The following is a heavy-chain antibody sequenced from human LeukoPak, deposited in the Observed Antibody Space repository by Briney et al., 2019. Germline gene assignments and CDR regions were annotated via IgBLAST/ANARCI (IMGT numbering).Heavy chain of an antibody. CDR3: ARGGGATFFDY. CDR2: IWYDGSNK. Sequence: GGSLRLSCAASGFTFSSYDIHWVRQAPGKGLEWVAVIWYDGSNKYYADSVKGRFTISRDNSKNTLYLQMNSLRAEDTAVYYCARGGGATFFDYWGQGTPVTVSS. J-gene: IGHJ4*02. CDR1: GFTFSSYD. D-gene: IGHD1-26*01. V-gene: IGHV3-33*01.